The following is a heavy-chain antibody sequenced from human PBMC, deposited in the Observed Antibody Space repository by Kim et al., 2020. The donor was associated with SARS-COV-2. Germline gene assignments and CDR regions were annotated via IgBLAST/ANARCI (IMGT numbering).Heavy chain of an antibody. J-gene: IGHJ6*02. CDR3: ARDDHRYCSSTSCYGMDV. Sequence: GGSLRLSCAASGFTFSSYGMHWVRQAPGKGLEWVAVIWYDGSNKYYADSVKGRFTISRDNSKNTLYLQMNSLRAEDTAVYYCARDDHRYCSSTSCYGMDVWGQGTTVTVSS. D-gene: IGHD2-2*01. CDR1: GFTFSSYG. CDR2: IWYDGSNK. V-gene: IGHV3-33*01.